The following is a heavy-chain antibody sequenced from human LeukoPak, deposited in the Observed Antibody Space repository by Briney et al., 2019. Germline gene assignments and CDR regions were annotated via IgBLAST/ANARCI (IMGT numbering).Heavy chain of an antibody. D-gene: IGHD2-15*01. CDR2: ISSNGGST. Sequence: GGSLRLSCAASGFTFSSYSMNWVRQAPGKGLEYVSAISSNGGSTYYADSVKGRFTISRDNSKNTLYLQMSSLRAEDTAVYYCVKGSSGHYYYYGMDVWGQGTTVTVSS. J-gene: IGHJ6*02. CDR1: GFTFSSYS. V-gene: IGHV3-64D*06. CDR3: VKGSSGHYYYYGMDV.